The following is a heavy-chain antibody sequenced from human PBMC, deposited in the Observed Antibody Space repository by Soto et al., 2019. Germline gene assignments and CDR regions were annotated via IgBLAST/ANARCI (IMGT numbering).Heavy chain of an antibody. D-gene: IGHD3-22*01. CDR3: ARDGSDYSTSGHYDP. Sequence: QVQLVQSGAEVKKPGSSVKVSCKVTGGTHSSYAITWVRQAPGQGLEWMGGIIPIFGTRDYAQKFQGRVTITADPSTSTAYLGLSGLTSDDTAVYYCARDGSDYSTSGHYDPWGQGTLVTVSS. CDR2: IIPIFGTR. CDR1: GGTHSSYA. J-gene: IGHJ5*02. V-gene: IGHV1-69*01.